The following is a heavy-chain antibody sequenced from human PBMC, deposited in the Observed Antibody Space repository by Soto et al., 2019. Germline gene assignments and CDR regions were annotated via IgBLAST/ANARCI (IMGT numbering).Heavy chain of an antibody. D-gene: IGHD1-7*01. Sequence: ASGALFLPLPFSGGSLSSGGFYWDWVRPHPGKGLEWIGYIYYSGSTYYNPSLKSRVTISIDTSKNQFSLQLNSVTPEDTAVYYCARDAAPTLNYPHGMDVWGQGTAVTVSS. CDR3: ARDAAPTLNYPHGMDV. J-gene: IGHJ6*02. V-gene: IGHV4-31*03. CDR1: GGSLSSGGFY. CDR2: IYYSGST.